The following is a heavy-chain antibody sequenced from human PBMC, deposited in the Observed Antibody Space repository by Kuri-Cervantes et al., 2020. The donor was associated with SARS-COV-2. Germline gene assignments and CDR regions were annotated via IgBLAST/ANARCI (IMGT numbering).Heavy chain of an antibody. J-gene: IGHJ3*02. V-gene: IGHV1-46*01. D-gene: IGHD5-12*01. CDR2: INPSGGST. Sequence: ASVKVSCKASGYTFTSYYMHWVRQAPGQGLEWMGIINPSGGSTSYAQKFQGRVTMTRDTSISTAYMELSRLRSDDTAVYYCARGRGIQWDAFDIWGQGTMVTVSS. CDR3: ARGRGIQWDAFDI. CDR1: GYTFTSYY.